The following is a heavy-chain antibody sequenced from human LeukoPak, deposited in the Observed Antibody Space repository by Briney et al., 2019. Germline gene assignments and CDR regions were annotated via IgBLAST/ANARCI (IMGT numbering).Heavy chain of an antibody. V-gene: IGHV1-69*13. CDR1: GGTFSSYA. CDR2: IIPIFGTA. CDR3: ARTNSGSYPFDY. J-gene: IGHJ4*02. Sequence: SVKVSCKASGGTFSSYAISWVRQAPGQGLEWMGGIIPIFGTANYAQKFQGRVTITADESTSTAYMELSSLRSEDTAVYYCARTNSGSYPFDYWGQGTLVTVSS. D-gene: IGHD1-26*01.